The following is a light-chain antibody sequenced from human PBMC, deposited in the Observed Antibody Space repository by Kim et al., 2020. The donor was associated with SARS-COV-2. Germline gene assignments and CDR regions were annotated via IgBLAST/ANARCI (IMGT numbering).Light chain of an antibody. CDR3: AAWDDIQSGPV. CDR1: SSNIGSNT. CDR2: YDK. J-gene: IGLJ2*01. Sequence: GQTVTISCSGSSSNIGSNTASWYQQVPGTAPKLLIYYDKERPSGVPERFSGSKSGTSASLAITGLQSGDEADYYCAAWDDIQSGPVFGGGTQLTVL. V-gene: IGLV1-44*01.